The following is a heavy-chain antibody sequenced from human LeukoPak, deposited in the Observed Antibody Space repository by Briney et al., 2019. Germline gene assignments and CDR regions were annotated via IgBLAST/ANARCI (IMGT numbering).Heavy chain of an antibody. D-gene: IGHD2-2*01. CDR1: GGSFSGYY. Sequence: ETLSLTCAVYGGSFSGYYWSWVRQPPGKGLEWIGEINHSGSTNYNPSLKSRGTISVDTSKNQFSLKLSSVTAADTAVYYCARGGPPLGVVVPAATTFDYWGQGTLVTVSS. CDR3: ARGGPPLGVVVPAATTFDY. J-gene: IGHJ4*02. V-gene: IGHV4-34*01. CDR2: INHSGST.